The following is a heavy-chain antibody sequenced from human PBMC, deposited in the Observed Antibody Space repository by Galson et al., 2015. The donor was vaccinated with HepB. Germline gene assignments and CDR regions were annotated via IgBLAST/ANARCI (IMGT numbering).Heavy chain of an antibody. CDR1: GFTFSSYA. CDR2: ISGSGGST. D-gene: IGHD6-13*01. V-gene: IGHV3-23*01. Sequence: SLRLSCAASGFTFSSYAMSWVRQAPGKGLEWVSAISGSGGSTYYADSVKGRFTISRDNSKNTLYLQMNSLRAEDTAVYYCAKSHHSSSWYAPFDYWGQGTLVTVSS. CDR3: AKSHHSSSWYAPFDY. J-gene: IGHJ4*02.